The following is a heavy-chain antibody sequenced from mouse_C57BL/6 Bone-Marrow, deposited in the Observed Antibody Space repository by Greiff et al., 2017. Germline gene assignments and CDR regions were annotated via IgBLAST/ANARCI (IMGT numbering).Heavy chain of an antibody. J-gene: IGHJ4*01. V-gene: IGHV1-72*01. D-gene: IGHD2-4*01. CDR2: IDPNSGGT. CDR3: ARPIYYDYDEGGYYAMDY. Sequence: QVQLQQSGAELVKPGASVKLSCKASGYTFTSYWMHWVKQRPGRGLEWIGRIDPNSGGTKYNEKFKSKATLTVDKPSSTAYMQLSSLTSEDSAVYYCARPIYYDYDEGGYYAMDYWGQGTSVTVSS. CDR1: GYTFTSYW.